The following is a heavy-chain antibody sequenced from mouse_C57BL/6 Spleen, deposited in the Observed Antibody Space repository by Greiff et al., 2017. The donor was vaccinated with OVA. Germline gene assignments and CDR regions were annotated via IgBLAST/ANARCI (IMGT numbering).Heavy chain of an antibody. V-gene: IGHV1-55*01. Sequence: QVQLQQPGAELVKPGASVKMSCKASGYTFTSYWITWVKQRPGQGLEWIGDIYPGSGSTSYNEKFKSKATLTVDTSSSTAYMQLSSLTSEDSAVYYCARDGSSSWYFDVWGTGTTVTVSS. D-gene: IGHD1-1*01. CDR3: ARDGSSSWYFDV. CDR1: GYTFTSYW. J-gene: IGHJ1*03. CDR2: IYPGSGST.